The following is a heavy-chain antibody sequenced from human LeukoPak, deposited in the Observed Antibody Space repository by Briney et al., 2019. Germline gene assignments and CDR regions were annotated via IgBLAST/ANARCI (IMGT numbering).Heavy chain of an antibody. Sequence: PGGSLRLSCAASGFTFSSYEMNWVRQAPGKGLEWVSSISSSSSYIYYADSVKGRFTISRDNAKNSLYLQMNSLRAEDTAVYYCARGLKDIVVVTAMAVGFDYWGQGTLVTVSS. CDR3: ARGLKDIVVVTAMAVGFDY. V-gene: IGHV3-21*01. CDR2: ISSSSSYI. D-gene: IGHD2-21*02. J-gene: IGHJ4*02. CDR1: GFTFSSYE.